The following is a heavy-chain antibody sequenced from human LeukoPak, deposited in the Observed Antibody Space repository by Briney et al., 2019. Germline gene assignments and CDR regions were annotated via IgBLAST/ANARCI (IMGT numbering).Heavy chain of an antibody. J-gene: IGHJ4*02. CDR3: AKDHLPGIVVADRDY. V-gene: IGHV3-30*04. CDR1: GFTFSSYA. Sequence: GGSLRLSCAASGFTFSSYAMHWVRQAPGKGLEWVTVISYDGSDKYYADSMKGRFTISRDKSKNTLYLQMNSLRAEDTAVYYCAKDHLPGIVVADRDYWGQGTLVTVSS. D-gene: IGHD6-19*01. CDR2: ISYDGSDK.